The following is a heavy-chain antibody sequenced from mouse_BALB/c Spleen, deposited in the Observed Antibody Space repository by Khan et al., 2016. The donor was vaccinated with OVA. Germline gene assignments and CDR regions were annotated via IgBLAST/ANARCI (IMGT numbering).Heavy chain of an antibody. CDR3: AKDPPYDAMDY. J-gene: IGHJ4*01. V-gene: IGHV2-6-5*01. CDR2: IWAGGSK. CDR1: GFSLTDYA. Sequence: QLQESGPGLVAPSQSLSITCTVSGFSLTDYAVSWIRQPPGKGLEWLGVIWAGGSKYYNLALKSRLSISKDNSKSQVFLKMNSLQTDDTAMYYCAKDPPYDAMDYWGQGTSVTVSS.